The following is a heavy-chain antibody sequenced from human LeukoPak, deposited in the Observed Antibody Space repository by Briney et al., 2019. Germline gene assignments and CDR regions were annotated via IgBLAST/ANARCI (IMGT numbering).Heavy chain of an antibody. CDR1: GYTFTSYG. CDR2: ISPYDGDT. J-gene: IGHJ4*02. CDR3: AREGQEKLGPINLYLGFDY. D-gene: IGHD3-16*01. Sequence: GASVKVSCKASGYTFTSYGISWVRQAPGQGLEWMGWISPYDGDTNYAHNLQGRVTMTADTSTRTAYMELRSLRSDDTAVYYCAREGQEKLGPINLYLGFDYWGQGSLVTVSS. V-gene: IGHV1-18*01.